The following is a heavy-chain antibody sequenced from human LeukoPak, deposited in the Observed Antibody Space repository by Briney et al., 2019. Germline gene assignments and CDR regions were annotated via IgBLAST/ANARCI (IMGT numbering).Heavy chain of an antibody. CDR2: IYYSGST. CDR3: ARAKYYYYYYMDV. V-gene: IGHV4-59*01. J-gene: IGHJ6*03. CDR1: GGSISSYY. Sequence: SETLSLTCTVSGGSISSYYWSWIRQPPGKGLEWIGYIYYSGSTNYNPPLKSRVTISVDTSKNQFSLKLSSVTAADTAVYYCARAKYYYYYYMDVWGKGTTVTISS.